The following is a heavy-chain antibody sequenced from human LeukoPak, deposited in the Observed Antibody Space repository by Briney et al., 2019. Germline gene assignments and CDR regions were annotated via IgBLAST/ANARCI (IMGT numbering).Heavy chain of an antibody. V-gene: IGHV4-4*07. J-gene: IGHJ6*03. CDR1: GGSISSYY. D-gene: IGHD3-10*01. CDR2: IYTSGST. CDR3: ARVYYGSGSSSYYYYMDV. Sequence: PSETLSLTCTVSGGSISSYYWSWIRQPAGKGLEWIGRIYTSGSTSYNPSLKSRVTMSVDTSKNQFSLKLSSVTAADTAVYYCARVYYGSGSSSYYYYMDVWGKGTTVTVSS.